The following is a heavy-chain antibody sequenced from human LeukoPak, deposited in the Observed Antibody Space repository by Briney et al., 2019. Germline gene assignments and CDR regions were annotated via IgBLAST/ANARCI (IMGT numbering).Heavy chain of an antibody. V-gene: IGHV4-59*01. D-gene: IGHD6-6*01. CDR1: GGSISSYY. Sequence: SETLSLTCTVSGGSISSYYWSWIRQPPGKGLEWIGYIYYSGSTNYNPSLKSRVTISVDTSTNQFSLKLSSVTAADTAVYYCATVPTAARRSYFDYWGQGTLVTVSS. CDR3: ATVPTAARRSYFDY. CDR2: IYYSGST. J-gene: IGHJ4*02.